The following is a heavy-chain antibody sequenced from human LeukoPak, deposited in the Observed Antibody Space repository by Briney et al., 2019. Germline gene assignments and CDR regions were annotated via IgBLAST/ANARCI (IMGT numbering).Heavy chain of an antibody. V-gene: IGHV3-33*01. J-gene: IGHJ3*02. CDR1: GFTFSSYG. CDR3: ARSQPTITADADAFDI. CDR2: IWYDGSNK. Sequence: SGGSLRLSCAASGFTFSSYGMHWVRQAPGKGLEWVAVIWYDGSNKYYADSVKGRFTISRDNAKNSLYLQMNSLRAEDTAVYYCARSQPTITADADAFDIWGQGTMVTVSS. D-gene: IGHD4/OR15-4a*01.